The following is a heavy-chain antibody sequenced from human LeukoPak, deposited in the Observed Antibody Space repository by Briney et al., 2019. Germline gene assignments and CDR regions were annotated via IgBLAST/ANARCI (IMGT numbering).Heavy chain of an antibody. Sequence: PSETLSLTCTVSGGSISSYYWSWIRQPTGKGLEWIGRIYTSGSTNYNPSLKSRVTTSVDTSKNQFSLKLSSVTAADTAVYYCARAPYYDFWSGHMDVWGKGTTVTVSS. CDR3: ARAPYYDFWSGHMDV. D-gene: IGHD3-3*01. CDR1: GGSISSYY. V-gene: IGHV4-4*07. J-gene: IGHJ6*03. CDR2: IYTSGST.